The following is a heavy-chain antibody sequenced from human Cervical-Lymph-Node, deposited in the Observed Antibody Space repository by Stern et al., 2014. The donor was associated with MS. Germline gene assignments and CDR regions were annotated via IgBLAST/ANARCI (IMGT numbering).Heavy chain of an antibody. CDR1: GLSFDDYA. J-gene: IGHJ3*02. Sequence: EVQLEESGGGLVQPGRSLRVSCAASGLSFDDYAMHWVRQAPGKGPEWVSGISWNSGTIGYADSEKGRFTISRDNAKNSLYLQMNSLRPEDTALYYCAKEEENAFDIWGQGTMVTVSS. CDR3: AKEEENAFDI. CDR2: ISWNSGTI. V-gene: IGHV3-9*01.